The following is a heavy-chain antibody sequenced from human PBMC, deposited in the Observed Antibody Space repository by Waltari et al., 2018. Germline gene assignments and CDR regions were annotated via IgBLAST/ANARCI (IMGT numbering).Heavy chain of an antibody. CDR3: TRELFGGY. D-gene: IGHD3-10*02. V-gene: IGHV3-49*04. Sequence: EVQLVESGGGLVQPGRSLSLSCTASGFTFGDYAMSWVRQAPGKGLEWVGFIRSKAYGGTTEYAASVKGRFTISRDDSKSIAYLQMNSLKTEDTAVYYCTRELFGGYWGQGTLVTVSS. J-gene: IGHJ4*02. CDR1: GFTFGDYA. CDR2: IRSKAYGGTT.